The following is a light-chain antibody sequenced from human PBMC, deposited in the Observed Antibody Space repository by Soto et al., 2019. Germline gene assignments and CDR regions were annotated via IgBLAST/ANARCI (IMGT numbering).Light chain of an antibody. CDR3: CSYAGTYTFA. J-gene: IGLJ3*02. V-gene: IGLV2-11*01. CDR1: SSDVGNYNY. Sequence: QSALTQPRSVSGSPGQSVTISCTGTSSDVGNYNYVSWYQQNPGKAPKLMIYDVNKRPSGVPDRFSGSKSGNTASLTISGLQAEDEADYYCCSYAGTYTFAFGGGTKVTVL. CDR2: DVN.